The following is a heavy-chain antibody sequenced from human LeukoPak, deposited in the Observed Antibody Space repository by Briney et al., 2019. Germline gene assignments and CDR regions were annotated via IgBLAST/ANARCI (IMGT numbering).Heavy chain of an antibody. J-gene: IGHJ1*01. CDR2: IGGSGDST. CDR1: GFTFSSYA. CDR3: AKRNYYDSNGFLFDD. Sequence: AGGSLRLSCAASGFTFSSYAMSWVRQAPGKGLEWVSAIGGSGDSTFYTDSVKGRFIVSRDNFKNTLYLQMNSLRAEDTAVYYCAKRNYYDSNGFLFDDWGQGTLVTVSS. D-gene: IGHD3-22*01. V-gene: IGHV3-23*01.